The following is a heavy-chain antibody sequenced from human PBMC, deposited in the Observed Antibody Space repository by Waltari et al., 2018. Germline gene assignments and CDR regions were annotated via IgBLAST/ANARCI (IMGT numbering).Heavy chain of an antibody. J-gene: IGHJ5*02. D-gene: IGHD3-16*01. CDR2: SYYSGST. Sequence: QLQLQESGPGLVKPSETLSLTCTVSGGSISSSSYYWGWIRQPPGKGMEWIGISYYSGSTYYTPSLKSRVTISVDTSKNQFSLKLSSVTAADTAVYYCARDRWGLFDPWGQGTLVTVSS. CDR1: GGSISSSSYY. V-gene: IGHV4-39*07. CDR3: ARDRWGLFDP.